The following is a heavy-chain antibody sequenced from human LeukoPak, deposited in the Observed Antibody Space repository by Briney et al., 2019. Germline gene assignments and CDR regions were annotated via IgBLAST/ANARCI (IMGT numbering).Heavy chain of an antibody. D-gene: IGHD2-2*01. Sequence: SETLSLTCAVYGGSFSGYYWSWIRQPPGKGLEWIGEINHSGSTNYNPSLKSRVTISVDTSKNQFSLKLSSVTAADTAVYYWARGRYCSSTSCANGRRGYFQHWGQGTLVTVSS. CDR1: GGSFSGYY. V-gene: IGHV4-34*01. CDR2: INHSGST. CDR3: ARGRYCSSTSCANGRRGYFQH. J-gene: IGHJ1*01.